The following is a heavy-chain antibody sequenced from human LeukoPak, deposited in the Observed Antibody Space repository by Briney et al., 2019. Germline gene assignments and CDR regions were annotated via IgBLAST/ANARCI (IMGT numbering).Heavy chain of an antibody. CDR3: ARLPMVRGVHTPAGSYGMDV. CDR2: INHSGST. Sequence: SETLSLTCAVYGGSFSGYYWSWIRQPPGKGLEWIGEINHSGSTNYNPSLKSRVTISVDTSKNQFSLKLSSVTAADTAVYYCARLPMVRGVHTPAGSYGMDVWGQGTTVTASS. V-gene: IGHV4-34*01. J-gene: IGHJ6*02. D-gene: IGHD3-10*01. CDR1: GGSFSGYY.